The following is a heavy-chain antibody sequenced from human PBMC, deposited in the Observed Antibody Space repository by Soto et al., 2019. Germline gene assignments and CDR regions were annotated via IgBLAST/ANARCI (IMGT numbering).Heavy chain of an antibody. Sequence: GASVKVSCKASGGTFSSYAISWVRQAPGQGLEWMGGIIPIFGTANYAQKFQGRVTITADESTSTAYMELSSLRSEDTAVYYCARGAETHLGYCSGGSCYNWFDPWGQGTLVTV. D-gene: IGHD2-15*01. V-gene: IGHV1-69*13. CDR2: IIPIFGTA. J-gene: IGHJ5*02. CDR1: GGTFSSYA. CDR3: ARGAETHLGYCSGGSCYNWFDP.